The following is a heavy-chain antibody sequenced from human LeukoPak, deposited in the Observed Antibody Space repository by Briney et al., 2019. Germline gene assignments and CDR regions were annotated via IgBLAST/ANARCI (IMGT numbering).Heavy chain of an antibody. CDR2: ISGSGGST. J-gene: IGHJ6*02. D-gene: IGHD6-13*01. V-gene: IGHV3-23*01. Sequence: GGSLRLSCAASGFTFSSYAMSWVRQAPGKGLEWVSAISGSGGSTYYADSVKGRFTISRDNSKNTLYLQMNSLRAEDTAVYYCAKDTRRAAAADDYYYGLDVWGQGTTVTVSS. CDR3: AKDTRRAAAADDYYYGLDV. CDR1: GFTFSSYA.